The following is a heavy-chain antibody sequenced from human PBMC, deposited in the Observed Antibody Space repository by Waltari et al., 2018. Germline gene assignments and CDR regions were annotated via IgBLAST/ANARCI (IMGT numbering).Heavy chain of an antibody. D-gene: IGHD2-15*01. J-gene: IGHJ2*01. CDR1: GFTVSSNY. V-gene: IGHV3-66*01. CDR2: IYSGGRT. Sequence: EVQLVESGGGLVQPGGSLRLSCAASGFTVSSNYMSWVRQAPGKGLEWGSGIYSGGRTDYADSVKGRFTISRDNSKNTLYLQMNSLRAEDTAVYYCARDWVGYFDLWGRGTLVTVSS. CDR3: ARDWVGYFDL.